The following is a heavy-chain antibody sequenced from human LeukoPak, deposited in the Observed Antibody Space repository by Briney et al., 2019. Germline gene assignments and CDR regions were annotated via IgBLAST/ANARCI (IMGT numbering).Heavy chain of an antibody. J-gene: IGHJ4*02. V-gene: IGHV4-39*02. CDR1: GGSVSSSYY. Sequence: SETLSLTCTVSGGSVSSSYYWGWIRQPPGKGLEWIGSICSGGSICSNPSLESRVTISVDSSRSQFFLQLTPATATDTAVYFCARDGPWKSDYWGQGTLVTVSS. CDR3: ARDGPWKSDY. CDR2: ICSGGSI. D-gene: IGHD1-1*01.